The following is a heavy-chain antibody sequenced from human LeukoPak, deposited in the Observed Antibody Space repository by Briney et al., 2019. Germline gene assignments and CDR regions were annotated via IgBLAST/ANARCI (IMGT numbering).Heavy chain of an antibody. CDR3: ARSTRSSALRT. Sequence: SETLSLTCTVSGGSISSYYWSWIRQPPGKGLEWIGYIFYTGSTNYKPSLKSRITISVDRSKSQFSLKLRSVTAADTAVYFCARSTRSSALRTWGQGTLVTVSS. V-gene: IGHV4-59*01. CDR1: GGSISSYY. D-gene: IGHD2-15*01. CDR2: IFYTGST. J-gene: IGHJ4*02.